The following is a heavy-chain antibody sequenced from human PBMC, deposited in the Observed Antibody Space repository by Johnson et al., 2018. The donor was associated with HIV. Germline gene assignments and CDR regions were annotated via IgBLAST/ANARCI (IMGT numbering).Heavy chain of an antibody. J-gene: IGHJ3*02. CDR2: MWYDGSKK. V-gene: IGHV3-33*06. Sequence: VQLLESGGGLVQPGGSLRLSCAASGFTFSHYGMHWVRQAPGKGLQWVAGMWYDGSKKDYADSVKGRFTISRDNSKNTLYLQMNSLSAEDTAVYYCTKCIWGSSLIDAFDIWGQGTKVTVSS. CDR3: TKCIWGSSLIDAFDI. D-gene: IGHD6-13*01. CDR1: GFTFSHYG.